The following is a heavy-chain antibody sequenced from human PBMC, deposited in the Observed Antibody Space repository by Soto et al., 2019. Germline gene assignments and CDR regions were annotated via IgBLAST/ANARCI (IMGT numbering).Heavy chain of an antibody. V-gene: IGHV1-2*02. CDR1: GYTFTGYY. CDR2: INPNSGGT. J-gene: IGHJ6*02. Sequence: QVQLVQSGAEVKKPGASVKVSCKASGYTFTGYYMHWVRQAPGQGLEWMGWINPNSGGTNYAQKLQGGVTMTRDTSIRTAYMELSRLRSDDTAVYYCARERRAARPIPFYYYYYGMDVWGPGTTVTVSS. CDR3: ARERRAARPIPFYYYYYGMDV. D-gene: IGHD6-6*01.